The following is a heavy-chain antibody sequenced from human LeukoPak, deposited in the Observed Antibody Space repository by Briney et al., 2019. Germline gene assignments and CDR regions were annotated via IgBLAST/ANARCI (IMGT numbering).Heavy chain of an antibody. D-gene: IGHD3-3*01. Sequence: GESLKISCKAPGYTFTSYWIGWVRQMPGKGLEWMGIIYPGDSDTRYSPSFQGQVTISADKSISTAYLQWSSLKASDTAMYYCARRSGVVTNSYSYYYMDVWGKGTTVTVSS. CDR1: GYTFTSYW. CDR2: IYPGDSDT. CDR3: ARRSGVVTNSYSYYYMDV. J-gene: IGHJ6*03. V-gene: IGHV5-51*01.